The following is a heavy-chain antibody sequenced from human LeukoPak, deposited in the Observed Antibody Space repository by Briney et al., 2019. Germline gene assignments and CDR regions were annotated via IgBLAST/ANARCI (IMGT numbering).Heavy chain of an antibody. D-gene: IGHD3-22*01. V-gene: IGHV3-23*01. CDR1: GFVFSNYA. Sequence: GGSLRLSCVASGFVFSNYAMNWVRQAPGKGLEWVSVFSRDGTTTYYADSVKGRFTISRDNSKNTLYLQMNSLRVEDTAVYYCARDPLPYYNYDSSGYYDYWGQGTLVTVSS. CDR3: ARDPLPYYNYDSSGYYDY. J-gene: IGHJ4*02. CDR2: FSRDGTTT.